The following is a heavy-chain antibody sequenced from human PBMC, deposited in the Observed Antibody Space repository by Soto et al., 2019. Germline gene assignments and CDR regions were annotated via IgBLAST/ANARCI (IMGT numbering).Heavy chain of an antibody. CDR2: ITPIYPTT. V-gene: IGHV1-69*05. D-gene: IGHD5-18*01. CDR1: GGTFYTYT. J-gene: IGHJ4*02. Sequence: SVKVSCKASGGTFYTYTFSWVRQAPGQGLEWMGSITPIYPTTNYAEKFQGRLTVTTDGSTSTAYMELSSLTSDDTAVYYCARIPRYSFPTSDDLDSWGQGTLVTVSS. CDR3: ARIPRYSFPTSDDLDS.